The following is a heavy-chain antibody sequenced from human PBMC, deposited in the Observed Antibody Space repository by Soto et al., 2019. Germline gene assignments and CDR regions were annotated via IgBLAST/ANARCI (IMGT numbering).Heavy chain of an antibody. CDR1: GGSFSGYY. V-gene: IGHV4-34*01. D-gene: IGHD3-10*01. Sequence: SETLSLTCAVYGGSFSGYYWSWIRQPPGKGLEWIGEINHSGSTNYNPSLKSRVTISVDTSKNQFSLKLSSVTAADTAVYYCARALWFGELPLIPWGQGTLVTVS. J-gene: IGHJ5*02. CDR3: ARALWFGELPLIP. CDR2: INHSGST.